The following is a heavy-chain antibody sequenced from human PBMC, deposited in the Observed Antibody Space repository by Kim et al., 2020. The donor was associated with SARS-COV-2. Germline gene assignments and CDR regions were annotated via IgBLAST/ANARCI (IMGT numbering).Heavy chain of an antibody. Sequence: SETLSLTCAVYGGSFSGYYWSWIRQPPGKGLEWIGEINHSGSTNYNPSLKSRVTISVDTSKNQFSLKLSSVTAADTAVYYCARDLGEREMATVPAAFDIWGQGTMVTVSS. CDR2: INHSGST. V-gene: IGHV4-34*01. CDR1: GGSFSGYY. D-gene: IGHD4-4*01. CDR3: ARDLGEREMATVPAAFDI. J-gene: IGHJ3*02.